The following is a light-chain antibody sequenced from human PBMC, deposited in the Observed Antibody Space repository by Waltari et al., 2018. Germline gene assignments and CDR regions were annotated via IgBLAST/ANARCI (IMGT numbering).Light chain of an antibody. CDR3: QQRLSWPIT. V-gene: IGKV3-11*01. CDR1: QSVGSQ. CDR2: DAS. J-gene: IGKJ4*01. Sequence: EIVLTQSPATLSLSPGERATLTCRASQSVGSQLAWYQQKSGQAPRLLICDASNRATGIPARFSGSGSGTDFTLTITSLGPEDFAVYYCQQRLSWPITFGGGTKVEIK.